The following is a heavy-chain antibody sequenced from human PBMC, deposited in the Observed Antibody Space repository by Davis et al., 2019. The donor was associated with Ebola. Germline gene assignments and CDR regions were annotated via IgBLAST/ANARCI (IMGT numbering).Heavy chain of an antibody. D-gene: IGHD3-22*01. Sequence: SETLSLTCTVSGGSIISSSLFWGWIRQSPGKGLEWIGYGYYGGRTDYNPSLKSRAIISVDTSKNHFSLNLSSVTAADTAIYYCARSVFYDSTGYYVHWYYDLWGRGTLVTVSS. CDR3: ARSVFYDSTGYYVHWYYDL. V-gene: IGHV4-61*03. CDR1: GGSIISSSLF. J-gene: IGHJ2*01. CDR2: GYYGGRT.